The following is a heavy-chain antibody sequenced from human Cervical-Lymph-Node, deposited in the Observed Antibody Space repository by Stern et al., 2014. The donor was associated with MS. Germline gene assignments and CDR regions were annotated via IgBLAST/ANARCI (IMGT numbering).Heavy chain of an antibody. CDR2: IFWDDEK. J-gene: IGHJ4*02. CDR1: GFSLRNSGVG. V-gene: IGHV2-5*02. CDR3: AHRRYDYRDDPTTRSFEN. D-gene: IGHD4-17*01. Sequence: QITLKESGPTLVKPTQTLTLTCSFSGFSLRNSGVGVGWIRQPPGKTLEWLALIFWDDEKHYRRYSKTRLTITKDTYRNQVVLTITNMAPVDTAAYYCAHRRYDYRDDPTTRSFENWGQGTLVTVSS.